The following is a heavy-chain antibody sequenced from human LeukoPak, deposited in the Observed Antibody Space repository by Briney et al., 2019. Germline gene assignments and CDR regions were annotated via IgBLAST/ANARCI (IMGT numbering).Heavy chain of an antibody. D-gene: IGHD6-19*01. CDR3: ARIGQAVAGT. J-gene: IGHJ4*02. CDR1: GGSISSSSYY. Sequence: SETLSLTCTVSGGSISSSSYYWSWIRQPAGKGLEWIGRIYTSGSTNYNPSLKSRVTMSVDTSKNQFSLKLSSVTAADTAVYYCARIGQAVAGTWGQGTLVTVSS. V-gene: IGHV4-61*02. CDR2: IYTSGST.